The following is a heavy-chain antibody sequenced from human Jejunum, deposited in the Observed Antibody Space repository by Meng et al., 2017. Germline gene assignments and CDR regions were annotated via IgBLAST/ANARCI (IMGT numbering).Heavy chain of an antibody. V-gene: IGHV4-39*07. CDR2: IYYSGSP. J-gene: IGHJ4*02. CDR3: ARGPLFSPTDF. CDR1: GASISGSDYY. D-gene: IGHD3-9*01. Sequence: GSLRLSCTVSGASISGSDYYWGWIRQPPGKGLEWVGSIYYSGSPYSNPSLKSRVTMSVDLSKNQFSLKLSSVTAADTAVYYCARGPLFSPTDFWGQGTLVTVSS.